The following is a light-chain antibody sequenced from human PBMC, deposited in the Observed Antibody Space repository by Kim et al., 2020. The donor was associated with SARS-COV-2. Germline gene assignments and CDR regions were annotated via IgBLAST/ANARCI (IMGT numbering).Light chain of an antibody. J-gene: IGKJ2*01. CDR3: QQYNSYSYT. Sequence: SASVGDRGTSTCRASQSISSWLAWYQQKPGKAPKLLIYKASSLESGVPSRFSGSGSGTEFTLTISSLQPDDFATYYCQQYNSYSYTFGQETKLEI. CDR1: QSISSW. CDR2: KAS. V-gene: IGKV1-5*03.